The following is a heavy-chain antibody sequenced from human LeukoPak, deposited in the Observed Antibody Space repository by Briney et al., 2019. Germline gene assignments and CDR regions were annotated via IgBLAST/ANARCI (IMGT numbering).Heavy chain of an antibody. CDR2: IGGSGGFTT. Sequence: GRSLRLSCEASGFTFSNYGMNWVRQAPGKGLEWVSGIGGSGGFTTYFADSVKGRFTISRDNSKNTLYLQMNSLRADDTALYYCARDRRYASFDNWGQGTLVTVSS. D-gene: IGHD1-1*01. V-gene: IGHV3-23*01. CDR1: GFTFSNYG. J-gene: IGHJ4*02. CDR3: ARDRRYASFDN.